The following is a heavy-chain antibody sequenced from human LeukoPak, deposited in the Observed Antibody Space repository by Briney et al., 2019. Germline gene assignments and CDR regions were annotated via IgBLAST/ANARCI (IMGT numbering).Heavy chain of an antibody. CDR3: ARDTSSVPHSVNWANNRFDP. CDR1: GFAFSSSA. V-gene: IGHV3-30*03. Sequence: GGSLRLSCAASGFAFSSSAMHWVRQSPGKGLEWLAILSFDGSQMYYADSVKGRFTLSRDNSKNTLYLQIHSLRFDDTAIYYCARDTSSVPHSVNWANNRFDPWGQGTLVTVSS. J-gene: IGHJ5*02. D-gene: IGHD1-1*01. CDR2: LSFDGSQM.